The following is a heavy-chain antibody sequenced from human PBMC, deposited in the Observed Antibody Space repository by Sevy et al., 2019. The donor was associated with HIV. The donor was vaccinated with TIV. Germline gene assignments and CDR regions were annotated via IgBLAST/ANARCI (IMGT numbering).Heavy chain of an antibody. CDR3: AREVPTGEVLPYYYYGMDV. V-gene: IGHV4-30-4*01. J-gene: IGHJ6*02. Sequence: SETLSLTCTVSGGSISSGDYYWSWIRQPPGKGLEWIGYIYYSGSTYYKPSLKSRVTISVDTSKNQFSLKLSSVTAADTAVYYYAREVPTGEVLPYYYYGMDVWGQGTTVTVSS. CDR1: GGSISSGDYY. D-gene: IGHD7-27*01. CDR2: IYYSGST.